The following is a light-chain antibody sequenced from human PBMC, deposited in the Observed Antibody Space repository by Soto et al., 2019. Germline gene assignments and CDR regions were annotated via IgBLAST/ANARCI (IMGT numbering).Light chain of an antibody. CDR2: EVS. V-gene: IGLV2-14*01. J-gene: IGLJ1*01. Sequence: QSVLTQHDSVSGSPGQSITISCTGTISDVGGYNYVSWYQQHPGKAPKLMIYEVSNRPSGVSNRFSGSKSGNTASLTISGLQAEDEADYYCSSYTSSIFYVFGTGTKVTV. CDR3: SSYTSSIFYV. CDR1: ISDVGGYNY.